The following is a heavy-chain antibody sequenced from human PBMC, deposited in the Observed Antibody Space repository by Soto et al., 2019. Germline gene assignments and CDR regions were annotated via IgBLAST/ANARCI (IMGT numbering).Heavy chain of an antibody. V-gene: IGHV3-30-3*01. CDR3: ARDDYGDYCFDD. CDR1: GFTFSSYD. CDR2: ISYDGSNK. D-gene: IGHD4-17*01. J-gene: IGHJ4*02. Sequence: PGGSLLLSCGASGFTFSSYDMHPVRQAPGKGLEWVAGISYDGSNKYYAESVKARFTISRDNSKNTLYLQMNSLRPEDTAVYYCARDDYGDYCFDDWGQGTLGTVS.